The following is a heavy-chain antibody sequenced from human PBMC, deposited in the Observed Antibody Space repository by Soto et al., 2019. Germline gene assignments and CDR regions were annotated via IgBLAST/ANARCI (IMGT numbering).Heavy chain of an antibody. CDR1: GYSSTSYC. V-gene: IGHV1-18*01. D-gene: IGHD7-27*01. J-gene: IGHJ4*02. CDR2: ISAYNGNT. CDR3: GRGPRNWGLDY. Sequence: ASVKGSCQASGYSSTSYCISWVRQAPGQGLEWMGWISAYNGNTNYAQKLQGRVTMTTDTSTSTAYMELSSLTSEDPAVYYCGRGPRNWGLDYWGRG.